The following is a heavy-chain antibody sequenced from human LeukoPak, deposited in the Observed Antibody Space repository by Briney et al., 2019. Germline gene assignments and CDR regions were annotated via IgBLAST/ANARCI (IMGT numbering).Heavy chain of an antibody. CDR3: AKDAPPIIRYFDWLSHPYFDY. D-gene: IGHD3-9*01. CDR2: ISYDGSNK. V-gene: IGHV3-30*18. CDR1: GFTFSSYG. Sequence: GRSLRLSCAASGFTFSSYGMHWVRKAPGKGLEWVAVISYDGSNKYYADSVKGRFTISRDNSKNTLYLQMNSLRAEDTAVYYCAKDAPPIIRYFDWLSHPYFDYWGQGTLVTVSS. J-gene: IGHJ4*02.